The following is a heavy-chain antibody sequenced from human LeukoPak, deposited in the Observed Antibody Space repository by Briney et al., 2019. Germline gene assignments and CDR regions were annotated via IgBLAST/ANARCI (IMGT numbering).Heavy chain of an antibody. Sequence: PGGSLRLSCAASGFTFSSYAMHWVRQAPGKGLEWVAVISYDGSNKYYADSVKGRFTISRDNSKNTLYLQMNSLRAEDTAVYYCAKTVADTASYYYYYMDVWGKGTTVTVSS. CDR3: AKTVADTASYYYYYMDV. CDR2: ISYDGSNK. D-gene: IGHD6-19*01. V-gene: IGHV3-30-3*02. CDR1: GFTFSSYA. J-gene: IGHJ6*03.